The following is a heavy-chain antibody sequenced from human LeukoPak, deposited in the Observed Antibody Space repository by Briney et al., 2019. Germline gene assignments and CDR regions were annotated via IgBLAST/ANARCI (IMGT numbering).Heavy chain of an antibody. J-gene: IGHJ5*02. Sequence: PSETLSLTCTVSGGSISSYYWSWIRQPPGKGLEWIGYIYYSGSTNYNPSLKSRVTISVDTSKNQFSLKLSSVTAADTAVYYCARSAVFYYCSSTSCYRGWFDPWGQGTLVTVSS. CDR2: IYYSGST. CDR1: GGSISSYY. V-gene: IGHV4-59*12. CDR3: ARSAVFYYCSSTSCYRGWFDP. D-gene: IGHD2-2*02.